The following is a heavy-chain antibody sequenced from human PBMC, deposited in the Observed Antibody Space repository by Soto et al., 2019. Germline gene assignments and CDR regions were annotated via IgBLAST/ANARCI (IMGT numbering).Heavy chain of an antibody. CDR2: IIPIFGTA. D-gene: IGHD3-22*01. J-gene: IGHJ4*02. CDR3: ARPEYYDSSGYYYGRYYFDY. Sequence: QVQLVQSGAEVKKPGSSVKVSCKASGGTFSSYAISWVRQAPGQGLEWMGGIIPIFGTANYAQKFQGRVTFTADESTSTAYMELSSLRSEATAVYYCARPEYYDSSGYYYGRYYFDYWGQGTLVTVSS. V-gene: IGHV1-69*12. CDR1: GGTFSSYA.